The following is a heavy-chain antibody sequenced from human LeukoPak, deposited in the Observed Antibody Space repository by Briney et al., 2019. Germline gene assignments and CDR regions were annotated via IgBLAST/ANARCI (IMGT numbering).Heavy chain of an antibody. J-gene: IGHJ5*02. Sequence: GESLRISCTGSGYTFTNYSMGWVRQTPGKGLEWMWIIYRGDADTRYSQSLQGQVTISADKSMSTACLQLSSLKAADTAMYYCARLGRYTSLRSTWFDPGGQGTLVPVLS. CDR3: ARLGRYTSLRSTWFDP. D-gene: IGHD1-14*01. CDR1: GYTFTNYS. CDR2: IYRGDADT. V-gene: IGHV5-51*01.